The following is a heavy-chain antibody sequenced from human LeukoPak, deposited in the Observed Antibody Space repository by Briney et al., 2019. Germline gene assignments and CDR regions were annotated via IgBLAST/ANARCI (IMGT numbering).Heavy chain of an antibody. D-gene: IGHD5-24*01. J-gene: IGHJ5*02. CDR1: GDSVSNSSAT. V-gene: IGHV6-1*01. CDR2: TYYKSRWYN. CDR3: ARADGYKLRGYNWFDP. Sequence: SQTLSLTCAISGDSVSNSSATGNWLRQSPSRGLEWQGRTYYKSRWYNDYAGSVKSRMSINPATAKNQFSLQLNSVTAADTAVYYCARADGYKLRGYNWFDPWGQGTLVTVSS.